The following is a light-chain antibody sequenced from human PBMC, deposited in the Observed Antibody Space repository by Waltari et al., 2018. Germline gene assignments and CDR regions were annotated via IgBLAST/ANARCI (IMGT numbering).Light chain of an antibody. CDR2: DAS. CDR1: QSVSRT. V-gene: IGKV3-20*01. Sequence: EIVLTQSPGTLSLSPGERATLSCRASQSVSRTLAWYQQKPGQAPRLLIYDASSRATGTPDRFSGSGSGTDFSLTISRLEPEDFAVYYCQKYGSLPATFGQGTKV. CDR3: QKYGSLPAT. J-gene: IGKJ1*01.